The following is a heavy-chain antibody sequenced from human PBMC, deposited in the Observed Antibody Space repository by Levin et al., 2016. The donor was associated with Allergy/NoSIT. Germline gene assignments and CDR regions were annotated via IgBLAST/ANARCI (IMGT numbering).Heavy chain of an antibody. Sequence: SETLSLTCAVYGGSFSGYYWSWIRQPPGKGLEWIGEINHSGSTNYNPSLKSRVTISVDTSKNQFSLKLSSVTAADTAVYYCARTLNWNYVFPHNWFDPWGQGTLVTVSS. CDR1: GGSFSGYY. J-gene: IGHJ5*02. CDR3: ARTLNWNYVFPHNWFDP. V-gene: IGHV4-34*01. D-gene: IGHD1-7*01. CDR2: INHSGST.